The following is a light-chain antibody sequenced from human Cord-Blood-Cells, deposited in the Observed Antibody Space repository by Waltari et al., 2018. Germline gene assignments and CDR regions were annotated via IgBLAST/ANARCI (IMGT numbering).Light chain of an antibody. CDR1: SSDVGGYNY. J-gene: IGLJ3*02. CDR2: EVS. Sequence: QSALTQPASVSGSPGQSITISCTGTSSDVGGYNYVSWYQQHPGKAPKLMIYEVSNRPSGVSSRFSGSKSVNTASLTISGLQAEDEADYYCSSDTSSSTWVFGGGTKLTVL. CDR3: SSDTSSSTWV. V-gene: IGLV2-14*01.